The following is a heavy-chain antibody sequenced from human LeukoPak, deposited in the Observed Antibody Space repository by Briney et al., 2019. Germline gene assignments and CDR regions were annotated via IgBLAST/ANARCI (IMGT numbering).Heavy chain of an antibody. Sequence: SETLSLTCTVSGGSISSYYWSWIRQPAGKGLEWIGRIYTSGSTNYNPSLKSRVTMSVDTSKNQFSLKLSSVTAADTAVYYCARERYCSSTSCPVGYWGQGTLVTVSS. CDR2: IYTSGST. J-gene: IGHJ4*02. V-gene: IGHV4-4*07. CDR3: ARERYCSSTSCPVGY. D-gene: IGHD2-2*01. CDR1: GGSISSYY.